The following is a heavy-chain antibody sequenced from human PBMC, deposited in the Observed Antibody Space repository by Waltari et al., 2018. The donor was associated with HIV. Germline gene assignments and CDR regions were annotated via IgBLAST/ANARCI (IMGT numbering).Heavy chain of an antibody. J-gene: IGHJ5*02. Sequence: QVQLVQSEAEVKQPGASVKVSCKASGYTFINTDINWVRRAAGRGLEWMGWMSPHSGKVGYAQKFQGRVTLTGDASIDTAYLELTGLTSHDTAVYYCAISHRGAIFGDHWGQGTPVTVSS. V-gene: IGHV1-8*01. D-gene: IGHD3-3*01. CDR2: MSPHSGKV. CDR3: AISHRGAIFGDH. CDR1: GYTFINTD.